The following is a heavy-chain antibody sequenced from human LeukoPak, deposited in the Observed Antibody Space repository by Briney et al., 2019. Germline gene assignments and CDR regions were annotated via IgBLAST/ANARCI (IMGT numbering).Heavy chain of an antibody. CDR2: ISGSGGTT. V-gene: IGHV3-23*01. CDR1: GFTFSSYA. D-gene: IGHD6-19*01. Sequence: GGSLRLSCAASGFTFSSYAMSWVRQAPGKGLEWVSAISGSGGTTYYAGSVKGRFTISRDNSKNTLYLQMDSLRGEDTAVYYCAKGGSGWYKYDSWGQGTLVSVSS. J-gene: IGHJ4*02. CDR3: AKGGSGWYKYDS.